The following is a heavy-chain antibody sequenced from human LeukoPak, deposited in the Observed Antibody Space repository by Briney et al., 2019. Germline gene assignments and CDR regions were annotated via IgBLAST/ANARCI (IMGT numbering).Heavy chain of an antibody. CDR1: GYTFTSYG. D-gene: IGHD2-2*01. J-gene: IGHJ4*02. Sequence: ASVKVSCKASGYTFTSYGISWVRQAPGQGLEWMGWISAYNGNTNYAQKLQGRVTMTTDTSTSTAYMELRSLRSDDTAVYYCARDSFYCSSTSCYGRYFDYWGQGTLVTVSS. CDR3: ARDSFYCSSTSCYGRYFDY. CDR2: ISAYNGNT. V-gene: IGHV1-18*01.